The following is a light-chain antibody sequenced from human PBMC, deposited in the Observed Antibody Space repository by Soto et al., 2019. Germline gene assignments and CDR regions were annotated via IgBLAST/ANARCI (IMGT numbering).Light chain of an antibody. J-gene: IGLJ1*01. CDR2: EVS. Sequence: QSVLTQPPSASGSPGQSVTISCTGTSSDVGRYNYVSWYQQHPGKAPKLMIYEVSKRPSGVPDRFSGSKSGNTASLTVSGLQAEDEADYYCSSYAGSNNFFGTGTKLTVL. CDR3: SSYAGSNNF. CDR1: SSDVGRYNY. V-gene: IGLV2-8*01.